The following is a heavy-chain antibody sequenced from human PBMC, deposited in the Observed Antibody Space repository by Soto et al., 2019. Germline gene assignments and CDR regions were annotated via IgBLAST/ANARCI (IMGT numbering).Heavy chain of an antibody. CDR3: ASHVWFGECQYYYGMDV. CDR2: INSDGSST. D-gene: IGHD3-10*01. CDR1: GFTFSSYW. Sequence: GGSLRLSCAASGFTFSSYWMHWVRQAPGKGLVWVSRINSDGSSTSYADSVKGRFTISRDNAKNTLYLQMNSLRAEDTAVYYCASHVWFGECQYYYGMDVWGRGTTVTVSS. V-gene: IGHV3-74*01. J-gene: IGHJ6*01.